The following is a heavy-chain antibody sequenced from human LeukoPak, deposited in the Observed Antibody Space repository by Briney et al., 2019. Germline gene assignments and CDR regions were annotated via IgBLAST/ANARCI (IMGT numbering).Heavy chain of an antibody. CDR3: ARHSLPGTTPFDY. CDR1: GYTFISYY. Sequence: ASVKVSCKASGYTFISYYMHWVRQAPGQGLEWVGVIKPSSGSTTYAQKFQGRLTMTRDTSTGTVYMDLSSLRSEDTAIYYCARHSLPGTTPFDYWGQGTLVTVSS. CDR2: IKPSSGST. D-gene: IGHD1-1*01. J-gene: IGHJ4*02. V-gene: IGHV1-46*01.